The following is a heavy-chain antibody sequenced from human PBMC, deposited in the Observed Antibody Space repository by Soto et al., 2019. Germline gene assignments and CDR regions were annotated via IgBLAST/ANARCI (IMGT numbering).Heavy chain of an antibody. Sequence: VGSLRLSCAASGFTFSSYAMSWVRQAPGKGLEWVSSISGSGGSTYYADSVKGRCAISRDNAKNTLYLQMNSLRAEDTAVYYCAKDQKGYDILTGYSQPYYSMDVWGKGTTVTVSS. D-gene: IGHD3-9*01. V-gene: IGHV3-23*01. CDR3: AKDQKGYDILTGYSQPYYSMDV. CDR2: ISGSGGST. J-gene: IGHJ6*03. CDR1: GFTFSSYA.